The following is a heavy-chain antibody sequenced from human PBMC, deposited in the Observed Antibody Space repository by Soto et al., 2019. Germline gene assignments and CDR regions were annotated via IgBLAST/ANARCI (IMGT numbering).Heavy chain of an antibody. D-gene: IGHD5-18*01. CDR3: TTVIRGFRYSPY. J-gene: IGHJ4*02. Sequence: EVQLVESGGGLVKPGGSLRLSCVASDLTLSNAWMSWVRQAPGKGLEWVGRIKSKTEGGTPDYAAPAKGRFTLSRADSKNTLYVQMNSLITGATTVYYCTTVIRGFRYSPYWGQGNLVSVSS. CDR2: IKSKTEGGTP. CDR1: DLTLSNAW. V-gene: IGHV3-15*01.